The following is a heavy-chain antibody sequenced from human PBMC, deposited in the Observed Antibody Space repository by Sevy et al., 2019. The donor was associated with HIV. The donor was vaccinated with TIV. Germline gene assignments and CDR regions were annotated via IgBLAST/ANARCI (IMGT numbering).Heavy chain of an antibody. J-gene: IGHJ4*02. Sequence: GGSLRLSCAASEFTFSTSTKNWVRQAPGKGLEWVSLMTSSGSYILYADSVKGRFTISRDNAKNSVFLQMNSLRVEDTAVYYCVRDGWNYWGQGTLVTVSS. CDR1: EFTFSTST. CDR2: MTSSGSYI. CDR3: VRDGWNY. V-gene: IGHV3-21*01. D-gene: IGHD2-15*01.